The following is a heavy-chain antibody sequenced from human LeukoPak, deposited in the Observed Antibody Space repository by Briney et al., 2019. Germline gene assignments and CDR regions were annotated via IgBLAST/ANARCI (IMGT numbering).Heavy chain of an antibody. CDR3: VRVLRPMASQYYFDY. V-gene: IGHV4-59*01. CDR1: GASINTYY. J-gene: IGHJ4*02. CDR2: IYYSGTT. D-gene: IGHD3-10*01. Sequence: SETLSLTCTVSGASINTYYWSWIRQPPGKGLEWIGYIYYSGTTSYNPSLKTRVTISIDTSKNQFSLKLSSVTAADTAVCYCVRVLRPMASQYYFDYWGQGTLVTVSS.